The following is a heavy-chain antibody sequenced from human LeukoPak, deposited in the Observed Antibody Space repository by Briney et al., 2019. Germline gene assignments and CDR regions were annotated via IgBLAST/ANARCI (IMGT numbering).Heavy chain of an antibody. V-gene: IGHV4-39*01. D-gene: IGHD2-21*02. CDR3: ARQLYCGIDCPYYYMDV. Sequence: PSETLSLTCTVSGGSISSSSQYWGWIRQPPGKGLEWIGSIYPSGSPYYNPSLKSRVTISVDTSTNQFSLRLRSVTAADTAVYYCARQLYCGIDCPYYYMDVWGKGTTVTVSS. J-gene: IGHJ6*03. CDR1: GGSISSSSQY. CDR2: IYPSGSP.